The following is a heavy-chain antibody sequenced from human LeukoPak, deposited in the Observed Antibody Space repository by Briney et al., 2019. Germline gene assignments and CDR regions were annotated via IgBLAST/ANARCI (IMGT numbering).Heavy chain of an antibody. V-gene: IGHV3-21*01. D-gene: IGHD3-10*01. CDR1: GFTFSSYS. CDR3: ARKLPYNYYGSGSYYTAIDY. CDR2: ISSSSSYI. J-gene: IGHJ4*02. Sequence: GGSLRLSCAASGFTFSSYSMNWVRQAPGKGLEWVSSISSSSSYIYYADSVKGRFTISRDNAKNSLYLQMNSLRAEDTAVYYCARKLPYNYYGSGSYYTAIDYWGQGTLVTVSS.